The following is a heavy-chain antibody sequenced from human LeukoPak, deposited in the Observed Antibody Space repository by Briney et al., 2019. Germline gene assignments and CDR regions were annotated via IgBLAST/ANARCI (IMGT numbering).Heavy chain of an antibody. CDR2: INGNGVT. Sequence: SETLSLTCTVSGDSIGFYFWSWIRQSAGKGLEWIGRINGNGVTNYNPSLRSRVTMSVDTSKNQFSLRLSSVTAADTAVYYCARDRGPYDNHAFDIWGQGTMVTVSS. V-gene: IGHV4-4*07. J-gene: IGHJ3*02. D-gene: IGHD3-22*01. CDR3: ARDRGPYDNHAFDI. CDR1: GDSIGFYF.